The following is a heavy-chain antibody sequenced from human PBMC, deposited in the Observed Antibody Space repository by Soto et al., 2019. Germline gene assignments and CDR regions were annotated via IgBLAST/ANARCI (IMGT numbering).Heavy chain of an antibody. CDR1: GYNFANYW. Sequence: GESLKISCKGSGYNFANYWIGWVRQMPGKGLEWMGIIYPGDSDTRYSPSFQGQVTISADKSISTAYLQWSSLKASDTAMYYCRKEPVPALFYYRAQGASVPVS. J-gene: IGHJ4*02. CDR3: RKEPVPALFYY. D-gene: IGHD4-17*01. V-gene: IGHV5-51*01. CDR2: IYPGDSDT.